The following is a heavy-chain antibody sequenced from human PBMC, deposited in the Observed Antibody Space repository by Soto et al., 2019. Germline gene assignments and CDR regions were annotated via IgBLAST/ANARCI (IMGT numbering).Heavy chain of an antibody. J-gene: IGHJ4*02. CDR2: IGGSGRTT. D-gene: IGHD3-22*01. CDR1: AFTFNNYA. Sequence: EVQLLESGGGLVQPGGSLSLSCAASAFTFNNYAMSWVRQAPGKGLEWVSGIGGSGRTTYYADSVKGRFTISRDNSNNTVFLQMNSLRAEDTAVYYCAKSRYSDSSGDFDDYWGQGTLVTVSS. V-gene: IGHV3-23*01. CDR3: AKSRYSDSSGDFDDY.